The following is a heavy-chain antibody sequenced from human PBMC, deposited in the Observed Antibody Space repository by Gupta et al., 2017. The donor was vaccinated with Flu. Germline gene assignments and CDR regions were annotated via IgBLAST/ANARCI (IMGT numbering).Heavy chain of an antibody. CDR3: ARGAIRGRPGWFDP. CDR1: GGSISSSSYY. D-gene: IGHD3-10*01. Sequence: QLQLQESGPGLVKPSETLSLTCTVSGGSISSSSYYWGWIRQPPGKGLEWIGSIYYSGSTYYNPSLKSRVTISVDTSKNQFSLKLSSVTAADTAVYYCARGAIRGRPGWFDPWGQGTLVTVSS. CDR2: IYYSGST. J-gene: IGHJ5*02. V-gene: IGHV4-39*01.